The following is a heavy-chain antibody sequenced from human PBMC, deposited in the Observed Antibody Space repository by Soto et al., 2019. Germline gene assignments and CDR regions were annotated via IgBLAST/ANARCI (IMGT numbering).Heavy chain of an antibody. CDR3: ARGTSHNWFDP. Sequence: QVQLQESGPGLVKPSGTLSLTCAVSSGSISSSNWWRWVRQPPGKGLEWIGEMYHSGSTNYNASLKNRVTISVDKSKNQFSLKLSSVTAADTAVYYCARGTSHNWFDPWGQGTLVTVSS. CDR2: MYHSGST. D-gene: IGHD2-2*01. V-gene: IGHV4-4*02. CDR1: SGSISSSNW. J-gene: IGHJ5*02.